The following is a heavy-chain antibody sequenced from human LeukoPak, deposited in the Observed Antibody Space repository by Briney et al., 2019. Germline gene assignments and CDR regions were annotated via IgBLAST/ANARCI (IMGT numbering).Heavy chain of an antibody. CDR2: ISGSGGST. CDR1: GFTFSDYY. Sequence: GGSLRLSCAASGFTFSDYYMSWIRQAPGKGLEWVSAISGSGGSTYYADSVKGRFTISRDNSKNTLYLQMNSLRAEDTAVYYCAKVGGSRPFDYWGQGTLVTVSS. CDR3: AKVGGSRPFDY. V-gene: IGHV3-23*01. J-gene: IGHJ4*02. D-gene: IGHD6-13*01.